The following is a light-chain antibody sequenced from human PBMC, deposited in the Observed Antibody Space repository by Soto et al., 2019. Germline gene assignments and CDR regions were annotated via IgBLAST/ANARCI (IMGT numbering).Light chain of an antibody. CDR2: AAS. Sequence: EVVLTQSPGTVSLSPGERATLSCRASQSVTSNYLAWYQQKPVQAPRLLIYAASSRATGIPDRFSGSGSGTDFSLTITTLEPEDFAVYYCQQYGSSLTWTFGQGTKVEIK. J-gene: IGKJ1*01. V-gene: IGKV3-20*01. CDR1: QSVTSNY. CDR3: QQYGSSLTWT.